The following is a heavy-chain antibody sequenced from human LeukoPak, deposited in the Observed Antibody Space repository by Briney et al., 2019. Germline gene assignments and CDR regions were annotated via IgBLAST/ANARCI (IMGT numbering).Heavy chain of an antibody. J-gene: IGHJ4*02. CDR1: GYTFTSYD. V-gene: IGHV1-8*01. Sequence: ASVKVSCKASGYTFTSYDINWVRQATGQGLEWMGWMNPNSGNTGYAQKFQGRVTMTRNTSISTAYMELSSLRSGDTAVYYCARESSSWYNIDYWGQGTLVTVSS. CDR2: MNPNSGNT. CDR3: ARESSSWYNIDY. D-gene: IGHD6-13*01.